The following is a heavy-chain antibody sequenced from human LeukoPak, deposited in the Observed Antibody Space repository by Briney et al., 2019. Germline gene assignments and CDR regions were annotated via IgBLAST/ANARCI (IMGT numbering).Heavy chain of an antibody. CDR2: ISYDGSNK. V-gene: IGHV3-30*04. J-gene: IGHJ4*02. CDR3: ARETYSSSWYSYYFDY. Sequence: GGSLRLSCAASGFPFSTYAMNWVRQAPGKGLEWVAVISYDGSNKYYADSVKGRFTISRDNSKNTLYLQMNSLRPEDTAVYYCARETYSSSWYSYYFDYWGQGTLVTVSS. CDR1: GFPFSTYA. D-gene: IGHD6-13*01.